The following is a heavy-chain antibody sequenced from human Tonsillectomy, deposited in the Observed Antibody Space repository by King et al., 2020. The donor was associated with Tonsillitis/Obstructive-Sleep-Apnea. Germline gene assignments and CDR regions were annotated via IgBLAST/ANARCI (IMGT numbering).Heavy chain of an antibody. CDR2: IYYSGST. CDR3: ARDVQGDGFDI. V-gene: IGHV4-59*01. Sequence: QLQESGPGLVKPSETLSLTCTVSGGSLSGYYWSWIRQPPGKVLEWMGYIYYSGSTNFSPSLESRVTISADTPKNQFSLKLSSVTAADTAVYYCARDVQGDGFDIWGQGTVVTVSS. D-gene: IGHD1-1*01. CDR1: GGSLSGYY. J-gene: IGHJ3*02.